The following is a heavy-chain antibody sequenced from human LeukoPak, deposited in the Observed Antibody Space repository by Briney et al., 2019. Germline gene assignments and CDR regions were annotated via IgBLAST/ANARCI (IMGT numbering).Heavy chain of an antibody. Sequence: MPSETLSLTCTVSGYSISSGYYWSWIRQPPGKGLEWIGYIYYSGSTNYNPSLKSRVTISVDTSKNQFSLKLSSVTAADTAVYYCARGIWYNYYYYYYYMDVWGKGTTVTISS. J-gene: IGHJ6*03. CDR2: IYYSGST. D-gene: IGHD2-8*01. V-gene: IGHV4-61*01. CDR3: ARGIWYNYYYYYYYMDV. CDR1: GYSISSGYY.